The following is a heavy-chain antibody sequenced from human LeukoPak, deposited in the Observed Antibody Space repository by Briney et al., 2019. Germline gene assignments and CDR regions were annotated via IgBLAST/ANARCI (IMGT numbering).Heavy chain of an antibody. CDR1: GGSFSGYY. V-gene: IGHV4-34*01. J-gene: IGHJ6*03. CDR2: INHSGST. Sequence: KPSETLSLTCAVYGGSFSGYYWSWIRQPPGKGLEWIGEINHSGSTNYNPSLKSRVTISVDTSKNQFSLKLSSVTVADTAVYYCARVYYYYMDVWGKGTTVTVSS. CDR3: ARVYYYYMDV.